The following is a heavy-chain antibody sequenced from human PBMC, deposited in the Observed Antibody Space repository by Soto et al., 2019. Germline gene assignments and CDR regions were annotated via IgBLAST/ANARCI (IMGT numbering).Heavy chain of an antibody. CDR3: ARGRWFGELVAVDAFDI. Sequence: QVQLQESGPGLVKPSQTLSLTCTVSGGSISSGGYYWSWIRQHPGKGLEWIGYIYYSGSTYYNPSLKSRVTISVDTSKNQCSLKLSSVTAADTAVYYCARGRWFGELVAVDAFDIWGQGTMVTVSS. V-gene: IGHV4-31*03. CDR1: GGSISSGGYY. CDR2: IYYSGST. J-gene: IGHJ3*02. D-gene: IGHD3-10*01.